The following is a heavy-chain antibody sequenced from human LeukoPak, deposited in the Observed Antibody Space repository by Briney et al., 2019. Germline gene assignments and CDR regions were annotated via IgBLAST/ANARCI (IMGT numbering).Heavy chain of an antibody. D-gene: IGHD1-1*01. CDR2: IYYSGST. J-gene: IGHJ3*02. Sequence: SETLSLTCTVSGGSVSSGSYYWSWIRQPPGKGLEWIGYIYYSGSTNYNPSLKSRVTISVDTSQNQFSLKLSSATAADTAVYYCARDGDSRGTGAFDIWGQGTMVTVSS. CDR1: GGSVSSGSYY. V-gene: IGHV4-61*01. CDR3: ARDGDSRGTGAFDI.